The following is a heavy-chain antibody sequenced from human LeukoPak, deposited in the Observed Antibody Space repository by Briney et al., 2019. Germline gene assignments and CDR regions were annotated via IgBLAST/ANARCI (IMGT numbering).Heavy chain of an antibody. Sequence: GGSLRLSCAASGFTFSSYAMSRVRQAPWKGLEWVSGISGSGGSTYYADSVKGRFTTSRDNSKNTLYLQMNSLRAEDTAVYYCAKGSGSYPYNWLDPWGQGTLITVSS. CDR3: AKGSGSYPYNWLDP. D-gene: IGHD1-26*01. CDR2: ISGSGGST. CDR1: GFTFSSYA. V-gene: IGHV3-23*01. J-gene: IGHJ5*02.